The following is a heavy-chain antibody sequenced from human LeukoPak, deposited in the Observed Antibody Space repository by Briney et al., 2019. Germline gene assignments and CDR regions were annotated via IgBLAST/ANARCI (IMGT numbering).Heavy chain of an antibody. CDR3: ARVRGAGGDYFFDY. CDR2: IYYSGST. J-gene: IGHJ4*02. Sequence: SETLSLTCTVSGGSISSYYWSWIRQPPGKGLEWIGYIYYSGSTNYNPTLKSRVTISVETSKNQFSLKLSSVTAADTAVYYCARVRGAGGDYFFDYWGQGTLVTVSS. V-gene: IGHV4-59*01. D-gene: IGHD4-17*01. CDR1: GGSISSYY.